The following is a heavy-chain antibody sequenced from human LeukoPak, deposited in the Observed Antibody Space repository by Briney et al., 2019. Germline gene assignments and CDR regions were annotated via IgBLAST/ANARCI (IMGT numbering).Heavy chain of an antibody. J-gene: IGHJ4*02. CDR1: GYTFTGYY. V-gene: IGHV1-2*02. CDR2: INPNSGGT. CDR3: AREGHDYGDY. Sequence: ASVTVSCKASGYTFTGYYMHWVRPAPGQGLEWMGWINPNSGGTNYAQKFQGRVTMTRDTSISTAYMELSSLRSDDTAVYYCAREGHDYGDYWGRGTLVTVSS.